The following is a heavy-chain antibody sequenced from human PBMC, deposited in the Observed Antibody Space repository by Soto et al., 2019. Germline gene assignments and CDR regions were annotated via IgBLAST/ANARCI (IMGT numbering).Heavy chain of an antibody. CDR1: AFTFSNYS. J-gene: IGHJ4*01. CDR2: ISDNGGTT. Sequence: GGSLXLSCAAYAFTFSNYSMSRVRQAPGKGLEWVSSISDNGGTTYYADSVKGRFTISRDNSKNTLYLQMNSLRAEDTAVYYCASGIAGFDYWGQGTLVTVSS. CDR3: ASGIAGFDY. D-gene: IGHD6-25*01. V-gene: IGHV3-23*01.